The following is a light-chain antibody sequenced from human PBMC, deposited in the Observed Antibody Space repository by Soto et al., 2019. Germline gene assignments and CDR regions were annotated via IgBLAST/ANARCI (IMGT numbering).Light chain of an antibody. V-gene: IGKV1-39*01. CDR3: QQSHSTPLT. J-gene: IGKJ4*01. CDR2: AAS. Sequence: DIQMTQSPSSLSVSVGDRVTITCRASQSMSSYLNWYQQKPGKAPKFLIYAASTLQSGVPSRFSGSGFGTDFTLTISSLQPEDFATYYCQQSHSTPLTFGGGTKVDIK. CDR1: QSMSSY.